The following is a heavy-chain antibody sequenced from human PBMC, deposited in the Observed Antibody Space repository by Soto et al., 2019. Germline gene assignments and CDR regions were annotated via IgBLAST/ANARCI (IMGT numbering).Heavy chain of an antibody. V-gene: IGHV1-3*01. J-gene: IGHJ4*02. CDR3: ARGDYYDIHDY. CDR2: INAGNGNT. CDR1: GYTFTNYA. D-gene: IGHD3-22*01. Sequence: QVQLVQSGAEVKKPGASVKVSCKASGYTFTNYAMHWVRQAPGQGLEWMGWINAGNGNTKYSQKFQGRVNITRDTSASTACMELSSLRSEDTAVYYCARGDYYDIHDYWGQGTLVTVSS.